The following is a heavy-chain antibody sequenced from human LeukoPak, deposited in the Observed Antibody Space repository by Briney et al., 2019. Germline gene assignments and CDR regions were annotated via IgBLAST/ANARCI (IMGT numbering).Heavy chain of an antibody. D-gene: IGHD2-2*01. CDR3: ARDRDLNGQYQLPTSGFDY. V-gene: IGHV1-69*01. CDR2: IIPIFGTA. CDR1: GGTFSSYA. Sequence: GASVKVSCKASGGTFSSYAISWVRQAPGQGLEWMGGIIPIFGTANYAQKFQGRVTITADESTSTAYMELSSLRSEDTAVYYCARDRDLNGQYQLPTSGFDYWGQGTLVTVSS. J-gene: IGHJ4*02.